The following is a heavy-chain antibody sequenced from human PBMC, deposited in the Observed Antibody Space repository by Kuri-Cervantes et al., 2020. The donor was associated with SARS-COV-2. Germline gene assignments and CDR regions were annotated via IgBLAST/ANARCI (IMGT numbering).Heavy chain of an antibody. D-gene: IGHD2-21*01. CDR2: ISHDGKNK. Sequence: GGSLRLSCAASGFNFSRTDMHWVRQAPGKGLEWVAVISHDGKNKKCIASGKGRFTISRDNSQNPLYLHMKSLRSEDTAMYYCAKDRVGVQDFWGQGTLVTVSS. J-gene: IGHJ4*02. CDR1: GFNFSRTD. CDR3: AKDRVGVQDF. V-gene: IGHV3-30*18.